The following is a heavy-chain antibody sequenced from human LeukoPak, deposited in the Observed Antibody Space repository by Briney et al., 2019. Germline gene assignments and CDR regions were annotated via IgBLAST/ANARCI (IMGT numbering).Heavy chain of an antibody. CDR2: ISTSGSPI. J-gene: IGHJ4*02. Sequence: GGSLRLSCAASGFTFSSYEMNWVRQAPGKGLEWVSYISTSGSPISYADSVKGRFTISRDNAKNSLYLQMNSLRAEDTAVYYCAKCPSGVLRYFAPIDYWGQGTLVTVSS. CDR3: AKCPSGVLRYFAPIDY. CDR1: GFTFSSYE. V-gene: IGHV3-48*03. D-gene: IGHD3-9*01.